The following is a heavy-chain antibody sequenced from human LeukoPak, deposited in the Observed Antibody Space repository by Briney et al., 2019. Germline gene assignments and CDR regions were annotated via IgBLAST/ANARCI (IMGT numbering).Heavy chain of an antibody. D-gene: IGHD3-22*01. CDR1: GGSISSGGYY. CDR2: IYHSGST. V-gene: IGHV4-30-2*01. Sequence: SETLSLTCTVSGGSISSGGYYWNWIRQPPGKGLEWIGYIYHSGSTYYNPSLKSRVTISVDRSKNQFSLKLSSVTAADTAVYYCARETRGYDNWGQGTLVTVSS. J-gene: IGHJ4*02. CDR3: ARETRGYDN.